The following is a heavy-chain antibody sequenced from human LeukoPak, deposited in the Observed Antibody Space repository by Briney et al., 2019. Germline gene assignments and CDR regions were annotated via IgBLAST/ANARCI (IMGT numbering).Heavy chain of an antibody. CDR3: AREWDFGKTSSWYVGFDC. Sequence: GGSLRLSCEASGFIFSRYAMNWVRQAPGKGLEWVAVVSHDGTNKDYADSVKGRFTISRDNSRSTMSLHLDSLRVEDTAVYYCAREWDFGKTSSWYVGFDCWGQGTLVIVPS. CDR1: GFIFSRYA. D-gene: IGHD6-13*01. CDR2: VSHDGTNK. J-gene: IGHJ4*02. V-gene: IGHV3-30*04.